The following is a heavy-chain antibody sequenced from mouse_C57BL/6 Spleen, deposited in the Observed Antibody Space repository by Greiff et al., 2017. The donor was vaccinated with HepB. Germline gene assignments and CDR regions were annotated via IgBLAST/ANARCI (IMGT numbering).Heavy chain of an antibody. J-gene: IGHJ3*01. V-gene: IGHV5-17*01. D-gene: IGHD2-2*01. CDR2: ISSGSSTI. CDR1: GFTFSDYG. CDR3: ATTMVTTGFAY. Sequence: EVKLMESGGGLVKPGGSLKLSCAASGFTFSDYGMHWVRQAPEKGLEWVAYISSGSSTIYYADTVKGRFTISRDNAKNTLFLQMTSLRSEDTAMYYCATTMVTTGFAYWGQGTLVTVSA.